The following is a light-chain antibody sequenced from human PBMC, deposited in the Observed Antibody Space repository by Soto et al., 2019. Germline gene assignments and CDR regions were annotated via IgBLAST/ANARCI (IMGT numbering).Light chain of an antibody. CDR1: QSISSW. J-gene: IGKJ1*01. CDR2: DAS. Sequence: DILMTQSPSTLAASVGDRATITCRASQSISSWLAWYQQKPGKAPKLLIYDASSLESGVPSRFSGSGSGTEFTLTISSLQPDDFATYYCQQYNSYSWTFGQGTKVEIK. V-gene: IGKV1-5*01. CDR3: QQYNSYSWT.